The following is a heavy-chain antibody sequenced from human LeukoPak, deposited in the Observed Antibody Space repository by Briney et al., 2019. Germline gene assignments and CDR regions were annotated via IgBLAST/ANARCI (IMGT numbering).Heavy chain of an antibody. CDR1: GYTFSGYY. CDR3: ARSPDILTGENFDY. CDR2: INPKSGGT. V-gene: IGHV1-2*02. Sequence: ASVKVSCKASGYTFSGYYMHWVRQAPGQGLEWMGWINPKSGGTNEAQKFHDRVAMTRDTSIRTAYMEVSRLRSDDTAVYYCARSPDILTGENFDYWGQGTLVTVSS. J-gene: IGHJ4*02. D-gene: IGHD3-9*01.